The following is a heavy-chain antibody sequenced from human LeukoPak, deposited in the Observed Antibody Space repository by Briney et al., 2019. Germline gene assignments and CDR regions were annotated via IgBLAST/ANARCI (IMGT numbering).Heavy chain of an antibody. CDR3: ARDKRGANWFDP. J-gene: IGHJ5*02. V-gene: IGHV3-21*01. CDR1: GFIFSTYT. D-gene: IGHD1-26*01. CDR2: ISGSSTYI. Sequence: GGSLRLSCSASGFIFSTYTMNWVRQAPGKGLEWVSSISGSSTYIYYADSVKGRCTISRDNAKNSLYLQMNSLRAEDTAVYYCARDKRGANWFDPWGQGTLVTVSS.